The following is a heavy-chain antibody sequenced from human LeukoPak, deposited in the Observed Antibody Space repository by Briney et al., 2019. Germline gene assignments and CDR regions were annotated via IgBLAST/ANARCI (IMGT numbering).Heavy chain of an antibody. Sequence: GASVKVSCKASGYTFTGYYMHWVRQAPGQGLEWMRWINPNSGGTNYAQKFQGRLTITRDTSVSTAYMELSRLRSDDTAVYYCARGTTFAFDIWGQGTMVTVSS. CDR2: INPNSGGT. D-gene: IGHD1-7*01. V-gene: IGHV1-2*02. CDR1: GYTFTGYY. J-gene: IGHJ3*02. CDR3: ARGTTFAFDI.